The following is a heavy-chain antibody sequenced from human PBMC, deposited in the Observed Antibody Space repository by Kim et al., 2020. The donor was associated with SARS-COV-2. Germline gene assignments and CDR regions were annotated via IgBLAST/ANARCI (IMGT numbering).Heavy chain of an antibody. Sequence: GGSLRLSCAASGFTFSDYYMSWIRQAPGKGLEWVAYICSSSSYKNYADSVNGRFTISRDNAKNSLYLQMNSLRAEDTAVYYCARDAPYSSGWYGYWGQGTPVTVSS. CDR3: ARDAPYSSGWYGY. CDR2: ICSSSSYK. D-gene: IGHD6-19*01. CDR1: GFTFSDYY. V-gene: IGHV3-11*05. J-gene: IGHJ4*02.